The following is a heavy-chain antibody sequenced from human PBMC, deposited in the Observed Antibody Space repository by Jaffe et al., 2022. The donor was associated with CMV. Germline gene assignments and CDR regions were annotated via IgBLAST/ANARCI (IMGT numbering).Heavy chain of an antibody. D-gene: IGHD6-13*01. CDR2: ISGSGGST. J-gene: IGHJ2*01. CDR1: GFTFSSYA. V-gene: IGHV3-23*04. CDR3: AKDLRSNWYFDL. Sequence: EVQLVESGGGLVQPGGSLRLSCAASGFTFSSYAMSWVRQAPGKGLDWVSAISGSGGSTYYADSVKGRFTISRDNSKNTVYLQMKSLRAEDTAVYYCAKDLRSNWYFDLWGRGTLVTVSS.